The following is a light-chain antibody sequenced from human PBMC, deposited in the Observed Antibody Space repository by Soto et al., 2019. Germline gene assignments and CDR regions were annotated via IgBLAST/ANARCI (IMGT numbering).Light chain of an antibody. J-gene: IGKJ3*01. CDR1: QSISSY. Sequence: IQMTQSPSSLSASVGDRVTITCRASQSISSYLNWYQQKPGKAPKLLIYAASSLQSGVPSRFSGSGSGTDFTLTISSLQPEDFATYYCQQSYSTPLFTCGPGTKVDIK. CDR2: AAS. CDR3: QQSYSTPLFT. V-gene: IGKV1-39*01.